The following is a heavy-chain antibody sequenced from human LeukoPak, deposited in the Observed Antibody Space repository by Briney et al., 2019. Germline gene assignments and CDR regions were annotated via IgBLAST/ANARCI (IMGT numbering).Heavy chain of an antibody. Sequence: ASVKVSCKASGYTFTGYYMHWVRQAPGQGLEWMGWINPNSGGTNYAQKFQGWVTMTRDTSISTAYMELSRLRSDDTAVYYCARDRITGTTDFDYWGQGTLVTVSS. CDR2: INPNSGGT. V-gene: IGHV1-2*04. CDR3: ARDRITGTTDFDY. J-gene: IGHJ4*02. CDR1: GYTFTGYY. D-gene: IGHD1-7*01.